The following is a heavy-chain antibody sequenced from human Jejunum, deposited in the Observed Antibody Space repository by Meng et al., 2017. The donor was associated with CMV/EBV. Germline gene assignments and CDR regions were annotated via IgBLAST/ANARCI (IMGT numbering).Heavy chain of an antibody. CDR2: INTITGNP. Sequence: QVQLVQSGSESKKPGASVKISCKASGYTFTNHAIVWVRQAPGQGLEWMGWINTITGNPAYAQDFTGRFVFSLDTAVSTAYLQISSLKAEDTAVYYCARELPATNLNNGYWGQGTLVTVSS. V-gene: IGHV7-4-1*02. D-gene: IGHD6-25*01. CDR1: GYTFTNHA. J-gene: IGHJ4*02. CDR3: ARELPATNLNNGY.